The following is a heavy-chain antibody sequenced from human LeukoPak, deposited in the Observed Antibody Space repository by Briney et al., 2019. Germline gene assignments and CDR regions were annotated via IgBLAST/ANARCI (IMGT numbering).Heavy chain of an antibody. CDR3: ARGADSSGYDSYYYGLDV. V-gene: IGHV3-21*01. D-gene: IGHD3-22*01. Sequence: GGSLRLSCAASGFTFSSYSMKWVRQAPGKGLEWVSSISSSSSYIYYADSVKGRFTISRDNAKNSLYLQMNSLRAEDTAVYYCARGADSSGYDSYYYGLDVWGQGTTVTVSS. CDR2: ISSSSSYI. CDR1: GFTFSSYS. J-gene: IGHJ6*02.